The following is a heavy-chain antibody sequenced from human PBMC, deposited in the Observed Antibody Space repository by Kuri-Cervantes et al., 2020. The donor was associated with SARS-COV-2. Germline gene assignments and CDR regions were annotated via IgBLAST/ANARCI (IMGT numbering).Heavy chain of an antibody. Sequence: GESLKISCAASGFTFSDYYMSWIRQAPGKGLEWVSYISSSSSYTNYADSVKGRFTISRDNAKKSLYLQMNSLRAEDTAVYYCARDAVDIYDFWSGYYTGYYYYGMDVWGQGTTVTVSS. V-gene: IGHV3-11*06. J-gene: IGHJ6*02. D-gene: IGHD3-3*01. CDR3: ARDAVDIYDFWSGYYTGYYYYGMDV. CDR2: ISSSSSYT. CDR1: GFTFSDYY.